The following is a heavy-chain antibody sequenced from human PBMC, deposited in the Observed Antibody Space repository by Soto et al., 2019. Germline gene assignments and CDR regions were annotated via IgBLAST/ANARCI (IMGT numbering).Heavy chain of an antibody. CDR3: ARGGHDHGDYSLGAFDI. Sequence: SETLSLTCTVSGGSLSSYYWSWLRQPPGKGLEWIGYIYYSGSTYYNPSLKSRVTISVDTSKNQFSLKLSSVTAADTAVYYCARGGHDHGDYSLGAFDIRGQGTMVTVSS. CDR2: IYYSGST. D-gene: IGHD4-17*01. V-gene: IGHV4-59*01. J-gene: IGHJ3*02. CDR1: GGSLSSYY.